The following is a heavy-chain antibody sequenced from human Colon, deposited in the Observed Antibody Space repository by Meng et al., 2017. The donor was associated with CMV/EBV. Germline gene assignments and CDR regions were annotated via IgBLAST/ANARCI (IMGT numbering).Heavy chain of an antibody. Sequence: SETLSLTCNVSGRSVTSGTYYWSWIRQLPGKGLEWIGYIHHNGGTNYNPSLKSRVTISVDTSKNQFSLKLYSVNAADTAVYYCARRERSWFDPWGQGTLVTVSS. CDR3: ARRERSWFDP. D-gene: IGHD1-26*01. V-gene: IGHV4-61*01. CDR2: IHHNGGT. J-gene: IGHJ5*02. CDR1: GRSVTSGTYY.